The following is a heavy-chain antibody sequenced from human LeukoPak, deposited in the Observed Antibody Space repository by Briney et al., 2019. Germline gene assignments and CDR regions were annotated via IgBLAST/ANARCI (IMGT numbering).Heavy chain of an antibody. Sequence: GGSLRLSCAASGFTFSTYWMNWVRQAPGKGLEWISYISSSGNTIYYADSVKGRFTISRDNAKNSLYLQMNSLRAEDTAVYYCAGDQVGMPTIIPFDCWGQGTLVTVSS. V-gene: IGHV3-48*04. J-gene: IGHJ4*02. CDR1: GFTFSTYW. D-gene: IGHD5-24*01. CDR3: AGDQVGMPTIIPFDC. CDR2: ISSSGNTI.